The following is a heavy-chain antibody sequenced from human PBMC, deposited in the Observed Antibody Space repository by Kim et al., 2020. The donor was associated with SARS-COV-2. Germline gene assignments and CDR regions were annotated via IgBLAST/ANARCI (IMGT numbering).Heavy chain of an antibody. CDR1: GLTFSNAW. D-gene: IGHD2-8*01. CDR2: IKSKIDGGTA. CDR3: TTAGINGLRWWHHGLDV. Sequence: GGSLRLSCAASGLTFSNAWMSWVRQDPVKGLEWVGRIKSKIDGGTADYTTSVEGRFTISRDDSKNTVYLQMNSLKTEDTAVYYCTTAGINGLRWWHHGLDVWGQGITVTVSS. J-gene: IGHJ6*02. V-gene: IGHV3-15*01.